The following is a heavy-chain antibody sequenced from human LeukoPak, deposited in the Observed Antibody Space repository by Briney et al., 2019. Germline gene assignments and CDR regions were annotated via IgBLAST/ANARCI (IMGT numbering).Heavy chain of an antibody. Sequence: GASVKVSCKASGYTFNNYYMYWVRQAPGQGLDWMGLINPNGGSTTYAQKFQGRVTMTRDTSTSTVYMQLSSLRSEDTAVYFCARAAGDSYGYRYYFDYWGQGTLVTVSS. D-gene: IGHD5-18*01. V-gene: IGHV1-46*02. J-gene: IGHJ4*02. CDR1: GYTFNNYY. CDR3: ARAAGDSYGYRYYFDY. CDR2: INPNGGST.